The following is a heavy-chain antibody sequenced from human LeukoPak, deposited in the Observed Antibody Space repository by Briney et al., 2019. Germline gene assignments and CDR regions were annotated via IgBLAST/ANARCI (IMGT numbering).Heavy chain of an antibody. CDR2: INPNSGGT. J-gene: IGHJ6*02. CDR1: GYTFTRYY. CDR3: ARMENFGSPSAKDV. Sequence: ASVKVSCKASGYTFTRYYMHWVRQAPRQGLEWMGWINPNSGGTNYAQKFQGRVTMTRDTSISTAYMELSRLRSEDTAVYYCARMENFGSPSAKDVWGQGTTVTVSS. D-gene: IGHD3-10*01. V-gene: IGHV1-2*02.